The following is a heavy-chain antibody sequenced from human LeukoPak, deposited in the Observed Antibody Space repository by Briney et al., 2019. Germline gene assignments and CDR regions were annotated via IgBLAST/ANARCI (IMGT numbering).Heavy chain of an antibody. V-gene: IGHV3-30-3*01. CDR2: VSSDGNKK. J-gene: IGHJ5*02. CDR1: GFTFSSHA. Sequence: GGSLRLSCAASGFTFSSHAMHWVRQAPGKGLEWVAVVSSDGNKKFYADSVTGRFIISRDNPKNTVDSQMNSLRPEDTAVYYCARRGVVGASRWSWFDPWGQGTLVTVSS. D-gene: IGHD1-26*01. CDR3: ARRGVVGASRWSWFDP.